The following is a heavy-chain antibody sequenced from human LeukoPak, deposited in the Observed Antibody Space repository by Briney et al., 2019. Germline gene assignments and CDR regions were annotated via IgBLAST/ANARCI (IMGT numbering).Heavy chain of an antibody. CDR3: ARDHGSGWYWGFDP. V-gene: IGHV1-2*02. Sequence: GASVKVSCKASGYTFTGYYMHWVRQAPGQGLEWMGWINPNSGGTNYAQKFQGRVTMTRDTSISTAYMELSRLRSGDTAVYYCARDHGSGWYWGFDPWGQGTLVTVSS. D-gene: IGHD6-19*01. CDR2: INPNSGGT. J-gene: IGHJ5*02. CDR1: GYTFTGYY.